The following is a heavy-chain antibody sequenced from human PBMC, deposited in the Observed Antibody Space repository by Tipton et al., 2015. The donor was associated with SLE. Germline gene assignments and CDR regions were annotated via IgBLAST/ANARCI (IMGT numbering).Heavy chain of an antibody. CDR3: TREAPEDIVVVPAAEAFDI. Sequence: QLVQSGAEVKKPGASVKVSCKASGYTFTGYYMHWVRQAPGQGLEWMGIINPSGRSTTYAQKFQGRVTMTRDTSTSTVYMELSSLRSEDTAVYYCTREAPEDIVVVPAAEAFDIWGQGTMVTVSS. CDR2: INPSGRST. V-gene: IGHV1-46*01. CDR1: GYTFTGYY. D-gene: IGHD2-2*01. J-gene: IGHJ3*02.